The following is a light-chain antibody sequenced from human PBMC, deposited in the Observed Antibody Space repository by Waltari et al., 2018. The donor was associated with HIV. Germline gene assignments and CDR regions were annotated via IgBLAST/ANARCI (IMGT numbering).Light chain of an antibody. CDR2: GNH. J-gene: IGLJ3*02. V-gene: IGLV1-44*01. Sequence: QPVLTQPPSASGTPGQRVTIPCSGSSSNIGTTTVNWYQQLPGSAPKFLMYGNHVRPSGVPDRFSGSKSGTSASLAISGLRSEDEADYYCAAWDDSLNAWVFGGGTKVTVL. CDR3: AAWDDSLNAWV. CDR1: SSNIGTTT.